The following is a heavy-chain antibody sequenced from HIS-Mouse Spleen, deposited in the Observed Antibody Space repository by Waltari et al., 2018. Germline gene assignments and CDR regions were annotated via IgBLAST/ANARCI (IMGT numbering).Heavy chain of an antibody. Sequence: EVQLVESGGGLVQPGGSLRLSCAASGFTFRSYWLIWVRRAQGKGLEWVDNIKQDGSEKYYVDSVKGRFTISRDNAKNSLYLQMNSLRAEDTAVYYCAREPHYGGNSHFDYWGQGTLVTVSS. CDR3: AREPHYGGNSHFDY. CDR2: IKQDGSEK. V-gene: IGHV3-7*01. J-gene: IGHJ4*02. CDR1: GFTFRSYW. D-gene: IGHD4-17*01.